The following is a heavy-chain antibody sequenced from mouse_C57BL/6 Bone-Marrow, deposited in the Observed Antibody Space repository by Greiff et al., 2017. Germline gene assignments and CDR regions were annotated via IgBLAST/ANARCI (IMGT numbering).Heavy chain of an antibody. CDR1: GYTFTSYG. CDR2: IYPRSGNT. D-gene: IGHD2-4*01. V-gene: IGHV1-81*01. CDR3: ARDYEYDEFAY. Sequence: QVQLQQSGAELARPGASVKLSCKASGYTFTSYGISWVKQRTGQGLEWIGEIYPRSGNTYYNEKFKGKATLSADKSSSTAYMELRSLTSEDAAGYFCARDYEYDEFAYWGQGTLVTVSA. J-gene: IGHJ3*01.